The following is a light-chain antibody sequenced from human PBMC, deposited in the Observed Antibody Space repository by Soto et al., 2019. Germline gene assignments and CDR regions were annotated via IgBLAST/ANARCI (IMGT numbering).Light chain of an antibody. CDR1: SSDVGGYSY. J-gene: IGLJ2*01. Sequence: QSALTQPASVSGSPGQSFTISCTGTSSDVGGYSYVSWYQQHPGKAPKLMIYEVSNRPSGLSNRFSGSKSGNTASLTISGLQAEDEADYYCTSYTGSNTVVFGGGTKLTVL. V-gene: IGLV2-14*01. CDR2: EVS. CDR3: TSYTGSNTVV.